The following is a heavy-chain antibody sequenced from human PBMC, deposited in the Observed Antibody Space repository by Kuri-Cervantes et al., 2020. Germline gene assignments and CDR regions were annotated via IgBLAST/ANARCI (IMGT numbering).Heavy chain of an antibody. CDR3: ARDSSKWELVADWFDP. CDR2: IGTAGDT. CDR1: GFTFSSYD. V-gene: IGHV3-13*01. J-gene: IGHJ5*02. Sequence: GESLKISCAASGFTFSSYDMHWVRQATGKGLEWVSAIGTAGDTYYPGSVKGRFTISRENAKNSLYLQMNSLRAEDTAVYYCARDSSKWELVADWFDPWGQGTLVTVSS. D-gene: IGHD1-26*01.